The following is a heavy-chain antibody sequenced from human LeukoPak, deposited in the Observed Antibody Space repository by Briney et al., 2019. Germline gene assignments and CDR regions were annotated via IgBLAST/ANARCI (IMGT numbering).Heavy chain of an antibody. CDR3: VRRMVGAIRPFDY. CDR1: GGSISCGDYY. J-gene: IGHJ4*02. V-gene: IGHV4-30-4*01. Sequence: SETLSLTCTVSGGSISCGDYYRSWIRQPPGKGLEWIGYMYYSGSTYYNPSLKSRVTISVDTSKNQFSLKLSSVTAADTAVYYCVRRMVGAIRPFDYWGQGTLVTVSS. CDR2: MYYSGST. D-gene: IGHD1-26*01.